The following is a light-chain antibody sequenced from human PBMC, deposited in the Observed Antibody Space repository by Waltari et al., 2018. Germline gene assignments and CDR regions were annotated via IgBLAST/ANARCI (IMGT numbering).Light chain of an antibody. J-gene: IGKJ1*01. Sequence: SLVHSDGKTYFNWFQQRPGQSPRRLIYKVFNRDSGVPDRFSGSGSGTDFTLTISRVEAEDVGTYYCMQATQWPLTFGQGTKVEIK. CDR1: SLVHSDGKTY. CDR2: KVF. V-gene: IGKV2-30*02. CDR3: MQATQWPLT.